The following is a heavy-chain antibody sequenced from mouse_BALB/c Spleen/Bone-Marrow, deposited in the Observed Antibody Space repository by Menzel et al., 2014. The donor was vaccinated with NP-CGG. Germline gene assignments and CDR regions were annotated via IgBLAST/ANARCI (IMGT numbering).Heavy chain of an antibody. D-gene: IGHD1-1*01. Sequence: EVHLVESGPELVKPGASVKMSCKASGYTFTSYVMHWVKQKPGQGLEWIGYINPYNDGTKYNEKFKGKATLTSDKSSSTAYMELSSLTSEDSAVYYCARRDYYGSSFYWYFDVWGAGTTVTVSS. V-gene: IGHV1-14*01. CDR1: GYTFTSYV. J-gene: IGHJ1*01. CDR2: INPYNDGT. CDR3: ARRDYYGSSFYWYFDV.